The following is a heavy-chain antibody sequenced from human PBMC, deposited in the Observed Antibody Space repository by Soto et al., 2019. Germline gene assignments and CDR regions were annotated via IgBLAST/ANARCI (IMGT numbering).Heavy chain of an antibody. CDR1: GFTFSTYW. CDR3: ARLTCSVARCYSFEH. CDR2: IKYDGSEK. J-gene: IGHJ4*02. V-gene: IGHV3-7*03. D-gene: IGHD2-2*01. Sequence: SGGSLRLSCAASGFTFSTYWMSWVRQTPGKGLGWVANIKYDGSEKFYVDSVKGRFTISRDNAENSLHLQMNSLRAEDTAVYYCARLTCSVARCYSFEHWGPGTLVTVSS.